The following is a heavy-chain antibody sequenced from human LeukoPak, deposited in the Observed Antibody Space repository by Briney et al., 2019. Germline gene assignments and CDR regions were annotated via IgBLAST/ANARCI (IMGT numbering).Heavy chain of an antibody. CDR2: IRYDGSNK. V-gene: IGHV3-30*02. Sequence: PGGSLSLSCAASGFTFSSYGMHWVRQAPGKGLEWVAFIRYDGSNKYYADSVKGRFTISRDNSKNTLYLQMNSLRAEDTAVYYCAKDTVKYYYDSSGYYFWGQGTLVTVSS. D-gene: IGHD3-22*01. J-gene: IGHJ4*02. CDR1: GFTFSSYG. CDR3: AKDTVKYYYDSSGYYF.